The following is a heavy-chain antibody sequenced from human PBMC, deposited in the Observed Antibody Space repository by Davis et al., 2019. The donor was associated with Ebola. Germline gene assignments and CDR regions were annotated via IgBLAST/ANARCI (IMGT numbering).Heavy chain of an antibody. CDR3: AKDIYYYYYMDV. V-gene: IGHV3-30-3*01. Sequence: GESLKISCAASGFTFSSYAIHWVRQAPGKGLDWVAVISYDGSTEYYADSVRGRFTISRDNSKNTLYLQMNSLRAEDTAVYYCAKDIYYYYYMDVWGKGTTVTVSS. CDR2: ISYDGSTE. CDR1: GFTFSSYA. J-gene: IGHJ6*03.